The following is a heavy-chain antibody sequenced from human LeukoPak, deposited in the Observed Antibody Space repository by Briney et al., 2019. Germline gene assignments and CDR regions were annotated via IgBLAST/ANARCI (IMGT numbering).Heavy chain of an antibody. CDR3: TRENSRSLSLEY. J-gene: IGHJ4*02. Sequence: GGSLRLSCAASGYTLSIYWMNWVREAPGKGLEWGASINQDGGETYYMESVQGGFTISRDNDMNFLYLQLSSPSDDDTAVHSCTRENSRSLSLEYWGQGTLVTVSS. D-gene: IGHD1-26*01. CDR1: GYTLSIYW. CDR2: INQDGGET. V-gene: IGHV3-7*01.